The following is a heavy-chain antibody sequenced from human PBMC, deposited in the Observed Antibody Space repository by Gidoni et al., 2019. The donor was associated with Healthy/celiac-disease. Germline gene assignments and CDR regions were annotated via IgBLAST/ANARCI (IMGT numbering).Heavy chain of an antibody. D-gene: IGHD2-21*02. CDR1: GYTFTSYA. CDR2: INAGNGNT. CDR3: ARDGGDSQGWVSWASYYYMDV. V-gene: IGHV1-3*01. Sequence: QVQLVQSGAEVKKPGASVKVSCKASGYTFTSYAMHWVRQAPGQRLEWMGWINAGNGNTKYSQKFQGRVTITRDTSASTAYMELSSLRSEDTAVYYCARDGGDSQGWVSWASYYYMDVWGKGTTVTVSS. J-gene: IGHJ6*03.